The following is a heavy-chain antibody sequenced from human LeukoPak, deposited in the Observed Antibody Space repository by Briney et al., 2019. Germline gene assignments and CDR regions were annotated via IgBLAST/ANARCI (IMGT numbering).Heavy chain of an antibody. Sequence: GGSLRLSCAASGFTFNSYGMHWVRQAPGKGLEWVAFIRYDGTNTYYADSVKGRFTISRDNSKNTLYLQMNSLRAEDTAVYYCAKTSGSYYVPLDYWGQGTLVTVSS. J-gene: IGHJ4*02. CDR1: GFTFNSYG. D-gene: IGHD1-26*01. V-gene: IGHV3-30*02. CDR3: AKTSGSYYVPLDY. CDR2: IRYDGTNT.